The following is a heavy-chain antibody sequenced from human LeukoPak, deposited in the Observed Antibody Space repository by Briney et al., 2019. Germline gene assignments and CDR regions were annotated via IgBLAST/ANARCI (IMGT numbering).Heavy chain of an antibody. D-gene: IGHD2-8*01. CDR2: IKQDGSEK. J-gene: IGHJ6*04. CDR3: ARAVMVYAHIPLPKDV. CDR1: GFTFSSYS. V-gene: IGHV3-7*04. Sequence: GGSLRLSCAASGFTFSSYSMNWVRQAPGKGLEWVANIKQDGSEKYYVDSVKGRFTISRDNAKNSLYLQMNSLRAEDTAVYYCARAVMVYAHIPLPKDVWGKGTTVTVSS.